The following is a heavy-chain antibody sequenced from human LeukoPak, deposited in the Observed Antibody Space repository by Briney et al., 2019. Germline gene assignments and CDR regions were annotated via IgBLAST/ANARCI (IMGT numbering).Heavy chain of an antibody. V-gene: IGHV4-31*03. D-gene: IGHD4-17*01. Sequence: PSETLSLTCTVSGGSISRSSYYWGWIRQHPGKGLEWIGYIYYSGSTYYNPSLKSRVTISVDTSKNQFSLKLSSVTAADTAVYYCARDGVAYGDYGYFDYWGQGTLVTVSS. J-gene: IGHJ4*02. CDR2: IYYSGST. CDR3: ARDGVAYGDYGYFDY. CDR1: GGSISRSSYY.